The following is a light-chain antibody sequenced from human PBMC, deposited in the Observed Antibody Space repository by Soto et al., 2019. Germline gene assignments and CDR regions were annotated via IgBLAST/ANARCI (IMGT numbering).Light chain of an antibody. V-gene: IGKV1-39*01. Sequence: MTLSPSSPTASVRDRVTLTCLVSQGISNYLNWYQQKPGKAPKLLICAASSLESGVPSRFSGSGSGTDFTFTISSLQPEDIATYYCQQSYSTPRFTLGQGTRLEI. CDR3: QQSYSTPRFT. CDR1: QGISNY. J-gene: IGKJ5*01. CDR2: AAS.